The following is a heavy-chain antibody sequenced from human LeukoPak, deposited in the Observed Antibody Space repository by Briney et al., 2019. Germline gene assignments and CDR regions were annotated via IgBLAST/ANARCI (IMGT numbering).Heavy chain of an antibody. V-gene: IGHV4-30-2*01. CDR2: IYHSGST. D-gene: IGHD3-3*01. J-gene: IGHJ6*02. CDR3: ARVLFWSGYPIFDYYYYYGMDV. CDR1: GGSISSGGYS. Sequence: SQTLSLTCAVSGGSISSGGYSWSWIRQPPGKGLEWIGYIYHSGSTYYNPSLKSRVTISVDTSKNQFSLKLSSVTAADTAVYYCARVLFWSGYPIFDYYYYYGMDVWGQGTTVTVSS.